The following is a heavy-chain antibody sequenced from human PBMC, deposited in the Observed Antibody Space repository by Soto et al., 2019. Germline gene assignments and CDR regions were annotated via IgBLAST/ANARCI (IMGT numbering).Heavy chain of an antibody. V-gene: IGHV1-46*01. CDR3: ARVHCGGDCRPGEWFYYYGMDV. CDR1: GYRFVDYY. D-gene: IGHD2-21*01. CDR2: INPKGGDS. Sequence: QGQLVQSGAEMKTPGASVEVSCKASGYRFVDYYIHWVRQAPGQGLEWMGIINPKGGDSRYARKFQGRVTMTMDTSTSTVYMDLRSLTSEDTAIYYCARVHCGGDCRPGEWFYYYGMDVWGQGTTVTVSS. J-gene: IGHJ6*02.